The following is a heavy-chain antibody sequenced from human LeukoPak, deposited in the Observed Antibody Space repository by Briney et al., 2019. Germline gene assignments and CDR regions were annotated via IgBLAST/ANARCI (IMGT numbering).Heavy chain of an antibody. CDR3: AREYYSDSSGSDY. D-gene: IGHD3-22*01. J-gene: IGHJ4*02. CDR2: IDQDGSEK. Sequence: GGSLRLSCAASGFTFSSYWRSWVRQGPVRGLGWVANIDQDGSEKYSVDSVKGRFTISRDNAKNSLYLQMNSLRAEDTAVYYCAREYYSDSSGSDYWGQGTLVTVSS. CDR1: GFTFSSYW. V-gene: IGHV3-7*05.